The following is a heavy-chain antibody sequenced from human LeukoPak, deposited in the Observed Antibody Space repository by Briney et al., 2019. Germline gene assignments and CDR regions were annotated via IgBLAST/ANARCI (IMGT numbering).Heavy chain of an antibody. V-gene: IGHV3-48*01. CDR3: AKLASTTCCQSAFDI. CDR1: GFTFSSYS. Sequence: GGSLRLSCAASGFTFSSYSMKWVRQAPGKGLEWVAYIGSVSGIFHYADSVKGRFTISRDNAKNSVYLQMNSLRAEDTAMYYCAKLASTTCCQSAFDIWGQGTMITVSS. CDR2: IGSVSGIF. D-gene: IGHD2-2*01. J-gene: IGHJ3*02.